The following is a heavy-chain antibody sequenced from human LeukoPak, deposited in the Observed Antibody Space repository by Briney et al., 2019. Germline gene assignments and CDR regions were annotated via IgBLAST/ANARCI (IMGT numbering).Heavy chain of an antibody. CDR2: FDPEDGET. J-gene: IGHJ4*02. V-gene: IGHV1-24*01. D-gene: IGHD1-26*01. CDR1: VYTLTELS. Sequence: ASVKVSFKVSVYTLTELSMHWVRQAPGKGLEWMGGFDPEDGETIYAQKFQGRVTMTEDTSTDTAYMELSNLRSEDTAVYYCATWVASGELPNWGQGTLVTVSS. CDR3: ATWVASGELPN.